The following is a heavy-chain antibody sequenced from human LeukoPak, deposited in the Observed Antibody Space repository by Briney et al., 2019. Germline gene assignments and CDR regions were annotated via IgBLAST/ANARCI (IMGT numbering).Heavy chain of an antibody. CDR3: ARAGAFWSGYYSAVDY. CDR1: GGTFSSYA. J-gene: IGHJ4*02. D-gene: IGHD3-3*01. Sequence: ASVKVSCKASGGTFSSYAISWVRQAPGQGLEWMGGIIPIFGTANYAQKFQGRVTITADESTSTAYMELSSLRSEDTAVYYCARAGAFWSGYYSAVDYWGQGTLVTVSS. V-gene: IGHV1-69*13. CDR2: IIPIFGTA.